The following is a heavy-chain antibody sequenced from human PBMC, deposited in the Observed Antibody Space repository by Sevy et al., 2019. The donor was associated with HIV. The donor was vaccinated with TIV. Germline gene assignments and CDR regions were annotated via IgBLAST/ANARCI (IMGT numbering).Heavy chain of an antibody. V-gene: IGHV3-30-3*01. CDR2: ISYDGSNK. CDR1: GFTFSSYA. Sequence: GGSLRLSCAASGFTFSSYAMHWVRQAPGKGLEWVAVISYDGSNKYYADSVKGRFTISRDNSKNTLYLQMNSLRAEDTAVHYCARERMDAFDIWGQGTMVTVSS. J-gene: IGHJ3*02. CDR3: ARERMDAFDI.